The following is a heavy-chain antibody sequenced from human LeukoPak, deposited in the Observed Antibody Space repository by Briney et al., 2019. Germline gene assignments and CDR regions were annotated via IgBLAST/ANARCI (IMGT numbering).Heavy chain of an antibody. CDR3: ARLLRRTKSSSSNFDY. D-gene: IGHD6-6*01. CDR2: INHSGST. J-gene: IGHJ4*02. V-gene: IGHV4-34*01. CDR1: GGSFSGYY. Sequence: PSETLSLTCAVYGGSFSGYYWSWIRQPPGKGLEWIGEINHSGSTNYNPSLKSRVTISVDTSKNQFFLKLSSVTAADTAVYYCARLLRRTKSSSSNFDYWGQGTLVTVSS.